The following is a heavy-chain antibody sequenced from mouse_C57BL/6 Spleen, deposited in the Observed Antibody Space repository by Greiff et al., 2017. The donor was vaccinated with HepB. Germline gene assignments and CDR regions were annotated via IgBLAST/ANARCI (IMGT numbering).Heavy chain of an antibody. CDR1: GFSLTSYG. D-gene: IGHD2-2*01. CDR2: IWRGGST. J-gene: IGHJ4*01. V-gene: IGHV2-5*01. Sequence: QVQLKESGPGLVQPSQSLSITCTVSGFSLTSYGVHWVRQSPGKGLEWLGVIWRGGSTDYNAAFMSRLSITKDNSKSQVFFKMNSLQADDTAIYYCAKEGYDDYYAMDYWGQGTSVTVSS. CDR3: AKEGYDDYYAMDY.